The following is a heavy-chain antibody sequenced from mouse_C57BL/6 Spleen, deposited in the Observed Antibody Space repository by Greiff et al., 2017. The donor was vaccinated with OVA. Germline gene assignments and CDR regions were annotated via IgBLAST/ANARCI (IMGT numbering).Heavy chain of an antibody. V-gene: IGHV3-6*01. Sequence: VQLKESGPGLVKPSQSLSLTCSVTGYSITSGYYWNWIRQFPGNKLEWMGYISYDGSNNYNPSLKNRISITRDTSKNQFFLKLNSVTTEDTATYYCARDGMVDWGQGTLVTVSA. CDR1: GYSITSGYY. D-gene: IGHD2-10*02. CDR2: ISYDGSN. J-gene: IGHJ3*01. CDR3: ARDGMVD.